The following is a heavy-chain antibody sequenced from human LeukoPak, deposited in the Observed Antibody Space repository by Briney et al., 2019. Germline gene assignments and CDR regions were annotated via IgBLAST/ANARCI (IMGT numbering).Heavy chain of an antibody. CDR3: ARTIVVAYYFDY. CDR2: INPNSGGT. V-gene: IGHV1-2*02. D-gene: IGHD3-22*01. J-gene: IGHJ4*02. Sequence: ASVKVSCKASGYTFTGYYMHWVRQAPGQGLERMGWINPNSGGTNYAQKFQGRVTMTRDTSISTAYMELSRLRSDDTAVYYCARTIVVAYYFDYWGQGTLVTVSS. CDR1: GYTFTGYY.